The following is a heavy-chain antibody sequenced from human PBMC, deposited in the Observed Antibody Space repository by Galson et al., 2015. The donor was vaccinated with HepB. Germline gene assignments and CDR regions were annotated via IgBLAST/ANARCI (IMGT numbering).Heavy chain of an antibody. J-gene: IGHJ1*01. V-gene: IGHV4-59*08. CDR1: GGSISSYY. CDR2: IYYSGST. CDR3: ARQEDYYDSSGYYHRAEYFQH. Sequence: LSLTCTVSGGSISSYYWSWIRQPPGKGLEWIGYIYYSGSTNYNPSLKSRVTISVDTSKNQFSLKLSSVTAADTAVYYCARQEDYYDSSGYYHRAEYFQHWGQSTLVTVSS. D-gene: IGHD3-22*01.